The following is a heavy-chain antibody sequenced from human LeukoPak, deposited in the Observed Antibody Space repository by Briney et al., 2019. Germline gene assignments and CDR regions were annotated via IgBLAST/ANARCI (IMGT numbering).Heavy chain of an antibody. CDR2: IYNTGSI. CDR1: GYSISHGYY. CDR3: ARDPNTSWCEPYYFDY. J-gene: IGHJ4*02. D-gene: IGHD4/OR15-4a*01. V-gene: IGHV4-38-2*02. Sequence: SETLSLACAVSGYSISHGYYWGWIRQPLGKGLEWIGSIYNTGSIYYNPSLKSRVTISIDTSKNQFSLQLTSVTVADTAVYFCARDPNTSWCEPYYFDYWGQGIVVTVSS.